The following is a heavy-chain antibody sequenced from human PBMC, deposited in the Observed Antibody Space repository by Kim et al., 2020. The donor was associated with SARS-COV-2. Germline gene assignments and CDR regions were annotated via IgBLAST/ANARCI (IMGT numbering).Heavy chain of an antibody. V-gene: IGHV3-30*02. J-gene: IGHJ5*02. Sequence: SVKGRFTISRDNPKSTLYLQMNSLRPEDTAVYYCAKAPIVDVPTGKTWFDPWGQGTLVIVSS. D-gene: IGHD2-2*01. CDR3: AKAPIVDVPTGKTWFDP.